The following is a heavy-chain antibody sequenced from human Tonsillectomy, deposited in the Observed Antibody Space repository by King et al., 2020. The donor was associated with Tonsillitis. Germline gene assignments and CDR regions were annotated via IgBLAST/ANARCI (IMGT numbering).Heavy chain of an antibody. Sequence: VQLVESGGGLVQPGRSLRLSCRASGFTFGDFGMSWFRQAPGKGLEGVGFIRSKVYGGTTEYAASVKGRFTISRDDSKSIAYLQMNSLKTEDTAVYFCTRDSEAVAGITLDYGGQGTLVTVSS. CDR2: IRSKVYGGTT. D-gene: IGHD6-19*01. CDR1: GFTFGDFG. J-gene: IGHJ4*02. V-gene: IGHV3-49*03. CDR3: TRDSEAVAGITLDY.